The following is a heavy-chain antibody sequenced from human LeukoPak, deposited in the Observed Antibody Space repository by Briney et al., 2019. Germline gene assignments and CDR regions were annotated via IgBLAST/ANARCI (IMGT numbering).Heavy chain of an antibody. J-gene: IGHJ4*02. CDR3: ARDLDCSRTSCADY. CDR1: GFTFSSYS. Sequence: GGSLRLSCAASGFTFSSYSMNWVRQAPGKVLEWVSYISSSSSYIYYADSVKGRFTISRDNAKNSLYLKMNSLRAEDTAVYYCARDLDCSRTSCADYWGQGTLVTVSS. V-gene: IGHV3-21*01. CDR2: ISSSSSYI. D-gene: IGHD2-2*01.